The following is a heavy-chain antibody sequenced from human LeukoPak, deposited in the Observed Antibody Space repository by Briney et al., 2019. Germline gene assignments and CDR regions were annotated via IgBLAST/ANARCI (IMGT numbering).Heavy chain of an antibody. V-gene: IGHV3-7*01. CDR2: IKQDGSEK. CDR1: GFTFSSYW. D-gene: IGHD3-10*01. CDR3: ARVLGSYYNGGNDY. J-gene: IGHJ4*02. Sequence: GGSLRLSCAASGFTFSSYWMSWVRQAPGKGREWVANIKQDGSEKYYVDSVKGRFTISRDNAKNSLYLQMNSLRAEDTAVYYCARVLGSYYNGGNDYWGQGTLVTVSS.